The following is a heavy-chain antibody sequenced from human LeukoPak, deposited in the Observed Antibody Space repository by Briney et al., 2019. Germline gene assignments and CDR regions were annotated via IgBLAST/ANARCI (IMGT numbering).Heavy chain of an antibody. J-gene: IGHJ3*02. Sequence: GGSLRLSCAASGFTFSTYWMSWVRQAPGKGLEWVANINQDGSQKYYVDSVKGRFTISRDNAKNSLFLQMNSLRAEDTAVYYCAKDPSVGATTGDAFDIWGQGTMVTVSS. D-gene: IGHD1-26*01. CDR1: GFTFSTYW. CDR3: AKDPSVGATTGDAFDI. V-gene: IGHV3-7*03. CDR2: INQDGSQK.